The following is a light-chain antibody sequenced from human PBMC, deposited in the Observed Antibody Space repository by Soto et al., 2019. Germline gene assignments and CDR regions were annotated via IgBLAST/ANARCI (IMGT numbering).Light chain of an antibody. J-gene: IGKJ1*01. CDR3: QQYDNHTWT. Sequence: DIQMTQSPSSLSASVGDRVTITCQASQDISNYLNWYQQKPGKAPKLLFYYASNLETGVPSRFSGSVSGTDFTVTISSLQPEDIATYYCQQYDNHTWTFGQGTKVEIK. V-gene: IGKV1-33*01. CDR2: YAS. CDR1: QDISNY.